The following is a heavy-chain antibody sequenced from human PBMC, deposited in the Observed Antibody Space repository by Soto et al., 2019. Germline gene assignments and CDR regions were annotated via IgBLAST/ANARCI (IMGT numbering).Heavy chain of an antibody. Sequence: QLVQSGAEVRKPGSSVKVSCKASGGTFSHYTISWVRQAPGQGLEWMGRITPIIGITNYAQKFRGRVTITADKSTSTVYMELSSLRPEDTAVYFCARGGTLFDPWGQGTLVTVSS. CDR1: GGTFSHYT. V-gene: IGHV1-69*02. D-gene: IGHD3-16*01. CDR3: ARGGTLFDP. J-gene: IGHJ5*02. CDR2: ITPIIGIT.